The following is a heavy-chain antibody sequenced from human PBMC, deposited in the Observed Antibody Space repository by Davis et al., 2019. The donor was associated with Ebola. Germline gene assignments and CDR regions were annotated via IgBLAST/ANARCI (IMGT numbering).Heavy chain of an antibody. V-gene: IGHV3-21*04. CDR2: ISSDSDYI. CDR3: ARGDGYNFWDY. D-gene: IGHD5-24*01. J-gene: IGHJ4*02. Sequence: GGSLRLSCAVSGFTFSTYSMSWVRQAPGKGLEWVSSISSDSDYIYYADSAKGRFTISRDNAKNSLYLQMNSLRAEDTAVYYCARGDGYNFWDYWGQGTLVTVSS. CDR1: GFTFSTYS.